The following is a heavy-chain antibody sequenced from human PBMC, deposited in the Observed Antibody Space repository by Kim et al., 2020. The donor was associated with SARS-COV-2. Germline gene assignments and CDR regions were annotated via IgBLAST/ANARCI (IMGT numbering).Heavy chain of an antibody. CDR3: TRVVVVAATVGSYNY. V-gene: IGHV3-49*03. CDR2: IRSKAYGGTT. D-gene: IGHD2-15*01. Sequence: GGSLRLSCTASGFTFGDYAMSWFRQAPGKGLEWVGFIRSKAYGGTTEYAASVKGRFTISRDDSKSIAYLQMNSLKTEDTAVYYCTRVVVVAATVGSYNYWGQGTLVTVSS. CDR1: GFTFGDYA. J-gene: IGHJ4*02.